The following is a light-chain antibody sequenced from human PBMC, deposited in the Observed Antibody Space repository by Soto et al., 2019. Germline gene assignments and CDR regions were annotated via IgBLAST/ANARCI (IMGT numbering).Light chain of an antibody. J-gene: IGKJ2*01. Sequence: EIVMTQSPATLSLSPRERATLSCRASQSVGSNLAWYQQKPGQAPRFLIYGASTRATDNPARFSGSAPGTEITLTICSLQSEDFAVYYSQQYNNWYTSGQGTKLEIK. CDR2: GAS. CDR1: QSVGSN. V-gene: IGKV3-15*01. CDR3: QQYNNWYT.